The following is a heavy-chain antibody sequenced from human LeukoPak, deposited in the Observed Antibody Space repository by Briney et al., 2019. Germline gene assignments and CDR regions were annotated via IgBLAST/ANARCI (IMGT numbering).Heavy chain of an antibody. CDR2: ISAYNGNT. Sequence: GASVKVSCKASGYTFTSYGISWVRQAPGQGLEWMGWISAYNGNTNYAQKLQGRVTMTKDTSTSTAYMELRSLRSDDTAVYYCARDSRSRRDYDSSGYYGGCGYWGQGTLVTVSS. J-gene: IGHJ4*02. V-gene: IGHV1-18*01. CDR3: ARDSRSRRDYDSSGYYGGCGY. CDR1: GYTFTSYG. D-gene: IGHD3-22*01.